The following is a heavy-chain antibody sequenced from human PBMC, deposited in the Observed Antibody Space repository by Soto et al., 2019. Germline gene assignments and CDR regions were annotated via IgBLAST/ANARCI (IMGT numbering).Heavy chain of an antibody. V-gene: IGHV3-23*01. D-gene: IGHD3-3*01. J-gene: IGHJ6*03. CDR2: ISGSGGST. CDR3: AKIPSTIFGVVIIPYYYYMDV. Sequence: EVQLLESGGGLVQPGGSLRLSCAASGFTFSSYAMSWVRQAPGKGLEWVSAISGSGGSTYCPDSVKGRFTISRDNSKNTLYLQMNSLRAEDTAVYYCAKIPSTIFGVVIIPYYYYMDVWGKGTTVTVSS. CDR1: GFTFSSYA.